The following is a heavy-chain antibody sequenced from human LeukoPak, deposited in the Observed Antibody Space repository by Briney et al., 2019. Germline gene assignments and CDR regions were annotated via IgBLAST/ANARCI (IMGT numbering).Heavy chain of an antibody. CDR1: GFTFIDYN. CDR2: ISSSSSYI. CDR3: ARGLVGATSKNYFDS. J-gene: IGHJ4*02. Sequence: GGSLRLSCAGSGFTFIDYNMNWVRQAPGKGLEWVSSISSSSSYIYYGDSVQGRFTISRDNAKNSLYLQLNSLRAEDTAVYYCARGLVGATSKNYFDSWGQGILVTVSS. V-gene: IGHV3-21*06. D-gene: IGHD1-26*01.